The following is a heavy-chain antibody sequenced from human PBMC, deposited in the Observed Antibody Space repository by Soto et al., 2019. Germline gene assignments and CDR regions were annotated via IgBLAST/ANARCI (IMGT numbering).Heavy chain of an antibody. CDR3: ARGRVGATRAYFDY. CDR2: INHSGST. Sequence: SETLSLTCAVYGGSFSGYYWSWIRQPPGKGLEWIGEINHSGSTNYNPSLKSRVTISVDKSKNQFSLKLSSVTAADTAVYYCARGRVGATRAYFDYWGQGTLVTVSS. CDR1: GGSFSGYY. J-gene: IGHJ4*02. D-gene: IGHD1-26*01. V-gene: IGHV4-34*01.